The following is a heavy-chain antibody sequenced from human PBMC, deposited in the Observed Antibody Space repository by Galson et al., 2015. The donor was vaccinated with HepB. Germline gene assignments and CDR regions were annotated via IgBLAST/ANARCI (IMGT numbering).Heavy chain of an antibody. D-gene: IGHD5-18*01. CDR3: AREIREYSYDYGLGD. Sequence: SLRLSCAASGFTFRTYFMHWVRQAPGKGLEWVSVIANDGGNKYYGDSVKGRFTISRDNSKNTLYLQMNSLRAEDTAVYYCAREIREYSYDYGLGDWGQGTLVIVSS. CDR1: GFTFRTYF. V-gene: IGHV3-30*01. CDR2: IANDGGNK. J-gene: IGHJ4*02.